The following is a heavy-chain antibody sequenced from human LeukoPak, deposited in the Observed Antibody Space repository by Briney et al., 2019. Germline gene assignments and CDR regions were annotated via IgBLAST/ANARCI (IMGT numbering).Heavy chain of an antibody. CDR2: IYTSGNT. Sequence: SETLSLTCSVSGGSISYYYWTWNRQPPGKGLEWIGYIYTSGNTDYNPSLKSRVSMSLDTSKSQLSLNLSSVTAADTAVYFCARRGTIFGPESLWGRGTLVTVSS. V-gene: IGHV4-4*09. J-gene: IGHJ2*01. CDR3: ARRGTIFGPESL. CDR1: GGSISYYY. D-gene: IGHD3-3*01.